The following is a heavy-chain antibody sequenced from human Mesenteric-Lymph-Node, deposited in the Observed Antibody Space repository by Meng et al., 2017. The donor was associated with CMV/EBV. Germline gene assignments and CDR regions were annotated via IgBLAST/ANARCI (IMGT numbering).Heavy chain of an antibody. D-gene: IGHD2-2*01. V-gene: IGHV1-18*01. Sequence: KASGYTFTSYGISWVRQAPGQGLEWMGWISAYNGNTNYAQKLQGRVTMTTDTSTSTAYMELRSLRSDDTAVYYCARDAVPAAPPTFDPWGQGTLVTVSS. CDR1: GYTFTSYG. J-gene: IGHJ5*02. CDR3: ARDAVPAAPPTFDP. CDR2: ISAYNGNT.